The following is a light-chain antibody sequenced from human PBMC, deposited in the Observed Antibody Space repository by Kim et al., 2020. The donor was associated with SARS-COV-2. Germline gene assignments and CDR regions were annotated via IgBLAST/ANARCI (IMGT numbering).Light chain of an antibody. Sequence: VGNRRTISRRASRSATTFLNWYQQKPGKAPQLLIHTASKLQSRVPSRFTGSGSGTDFTLTINNLQPDDLATYYCQQSYTTPEYTFGQGTKVDIK. CDR3: QQSYTTPEYT. CDR1: RSATTF. V-gene: IGKV1-39*01. CDR2: TAS. J-gene: IGKJ2*01.